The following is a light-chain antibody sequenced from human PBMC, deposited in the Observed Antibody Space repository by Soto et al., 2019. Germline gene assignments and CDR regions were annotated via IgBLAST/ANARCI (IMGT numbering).Light chain of an antibody. J-gene: IGKJ1*01. CDR3: QQHGNSPRT. Sequence: VLTQSPGTLSLSPGEGATLSCRASQRVASDLAWYLQKPGQPPRLLIYDASIRATGIPDRISGSGSERDFTLTISRLEPEDAAVYYCQQHGNSPRTFGQGTKVDIK. CDR2: DAS. V-gene: IGKV3-20*01. CDR1: QRVASD.